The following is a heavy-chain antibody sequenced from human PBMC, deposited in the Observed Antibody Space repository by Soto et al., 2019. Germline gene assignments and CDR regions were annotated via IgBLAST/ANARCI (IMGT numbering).Heavy chain of an antibody. CDR1: GGSISSYY. CDR3: ARYGSGSSVWFDP. CDR2: IYYSGST. J-gene: IGHJ5*02. V-gene: IGHV4-59*01. D-gene: IGHD3-10*01. Sequence: SETLSLTCNVSGGSISSYYWSWIRQPPGKGLEWIGYIYYSGSTNYNPSLKSRVTISVDTSKNQFSLKLSSVTAADTAVYYCARYGSGSSVWFDPWGQGTLVTVSS.